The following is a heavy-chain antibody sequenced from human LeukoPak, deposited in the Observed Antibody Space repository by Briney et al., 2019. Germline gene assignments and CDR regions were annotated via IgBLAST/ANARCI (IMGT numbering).Heavy chain of an antibody. CDR3: AKVRSGSLLGAFDI. V-gene: IGHV3-74*01. CDR2: IDHDGINT. D-gene: IGHD1-26*01. CDR1: GFTFSSYW. J-gene: IGHJ3*02. Sequence: GGSLRLSCAASGFTFSSYWMHWVRQAPGKGLVWVSRIDHDGINTYYADSVKGRFTISRDNAKNTLYLHMNIVRPEDMALYYCAKVRSGSLLGAFDIWGQGTRVTVSS.